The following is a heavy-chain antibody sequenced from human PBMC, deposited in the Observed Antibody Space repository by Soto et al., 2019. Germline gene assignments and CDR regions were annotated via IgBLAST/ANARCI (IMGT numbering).Heavy chain of an antibody. V-gene: IGHV3-21*01. CDR1: GFTLSDYS. CDR3: ARDVRLFDF. J-gene: IGHJ4*02. Sequence: LRLSCAASGFTLSDYSMNWVRQAPGKGLEWIASISRSSTHINYSDSVKGRFTISRANGNNSLSLLMSSLGAEDTAVYYCARDVRLFDFWGPGTLVTVSS. CDR2: ISRSSTHI.